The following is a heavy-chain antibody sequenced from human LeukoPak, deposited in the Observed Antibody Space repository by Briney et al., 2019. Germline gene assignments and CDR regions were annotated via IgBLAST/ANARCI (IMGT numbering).Heavy chain of an antibody. CDR1: GYTFTSYG. V-gene: IGHV1-18*01. CDR3: ATLSITARPRWHWFDP. Sequence: ASVKVSCKASGYTFTSYGISWARQAPGQGLEWMGWISAYNGNTNYAQKLQGRVTMTTDTSTSTAYMELRSLRSDDTAVYYCATLSITARPRWHWFDPWGQGTLVTVSS. D-gene: IGHD6-6*01. CDR2: ISAYNGNT. J-gene: IGHJ5*02.